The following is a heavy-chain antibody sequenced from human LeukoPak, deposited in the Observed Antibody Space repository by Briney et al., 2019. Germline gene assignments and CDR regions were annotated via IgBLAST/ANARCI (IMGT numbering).Heavy chain of an antibody. CDR2: INPNSGGT. D-gene: IGHD3-16*01. V-gene: IGHV1-2*02. CDR1: GYTFTGYY. CDR3: ARDYVWGSLFDY. J-gene: IGHJ4*02. Sequence: ASVKVSCKASGYTFTGYYMHWVRQAPGQGLEWMGWINPNSGGTNYAQKFQGRVTMTRDTSISTAYMELSRLRSDGTAVYYCARDYVWGSLFDYWGQGTLVTVSS.